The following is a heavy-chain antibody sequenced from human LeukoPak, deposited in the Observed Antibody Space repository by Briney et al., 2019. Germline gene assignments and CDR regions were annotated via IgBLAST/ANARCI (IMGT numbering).Heavy chain of an antibody. CDR1: GFTFSSYS. CDR2: ISSSSSRYI. V-gene: IGHV3-21*01. D-gene: IGHD3-10*02. J-gene: IGHJ6*04. Sequence: GGSLRLSCAASGFTFSSYSMNWVRQAPGKGLEWVSSISSSSSRYIYYADSVKGRFTISRDNAKNSLYLQMNSLRAEDTAVYYCAELGITMIGGVWGKGTTVTISS. CDR3: AELGITMIGGV.